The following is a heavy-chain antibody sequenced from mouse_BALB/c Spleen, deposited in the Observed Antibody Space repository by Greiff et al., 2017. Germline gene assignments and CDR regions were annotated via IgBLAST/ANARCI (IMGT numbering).Heavy chain of an antibody. J-gene: IGHJ2*01. CDR2: ISYSGST. V-gene: IGHV3-2*02. D-gene: IGHD2-3*01. CDR1: GYSITSDYA. CDR3: VRGGLLLDY. Sequence: EVKLMESGPGLVKPSQSLSLTCTVTGYSITSDYAWNWIRQFPGNKLEWMGYISYSGSTSYNPSLKSRISITRDTSKNQFFLQLNSVTTEDTATYYCVRGGLLLDYWGQGTTLTVSS.